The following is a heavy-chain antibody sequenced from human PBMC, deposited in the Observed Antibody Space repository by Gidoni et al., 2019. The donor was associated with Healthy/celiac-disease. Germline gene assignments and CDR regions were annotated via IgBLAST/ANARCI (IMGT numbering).Heavy chain of an antibody. D-gene: IGHD3-22*01. J-gene: IGHJ4*02. CDR3: ARGTERITMIVGAEGGFDY. Sequence: QVQLVESGGGLVKPGGSLRLSCSASGFTFRDYYISWIRQAPGKGLGWVSNISSSGSTIYYADSVKGRFTISRDNAKNSLYLQMNSLRAEDTAVYYCARGTERITMIVGAEGGFDYWGQGTLVTVSS. V-gene: IGHV3-11*01. CDR2: ISSSGSTI. CDR1: GFTFRDYY.